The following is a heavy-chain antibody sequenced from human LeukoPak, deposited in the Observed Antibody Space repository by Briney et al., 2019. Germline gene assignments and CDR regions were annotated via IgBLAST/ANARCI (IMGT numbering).Heavy chain of an antibody. V-gene: IGHV3-11*01. D-gene: IGHD6-13*01. Sequence: PGGSLRLSCAASGFTFSDYYMSWIRQAPGKGLEWVSYISSSGSTTYYADSVKGRFTISRHNSKNTLYLQMNSLRAEDTAVYYCARDQSSSSWYPGWFDPWGQGTLVTVSS. CDR2: ISSSGSTT. CDR1: GFTFSDYY. CDR3: ARDQSSSSWYPGWFDP. J-gene: IGHJ5*02.